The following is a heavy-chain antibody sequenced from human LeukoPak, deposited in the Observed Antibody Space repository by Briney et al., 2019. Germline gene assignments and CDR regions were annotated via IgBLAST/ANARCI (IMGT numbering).Heavy chain of an antibody. CDR1: GGSISSGGYY. CDR3: ARGRVTRTTVTTQYFFDY. V-gene: IGHV4-31*03. CDR2: IYYSGST. J-gene: IGHJ4*02. D-gene: IGHD4-17*01. Sequence: KPSETLSLTCTVSGGSISSGGYYWSWIRQHPGKGLEWIGYIYYSGSTYYNPSLKSRVTISVDTSKNQFSLKLSSVTAADTAVYSCARGRVTRTTVTTQYFFDYWGQGTLVTVSS.